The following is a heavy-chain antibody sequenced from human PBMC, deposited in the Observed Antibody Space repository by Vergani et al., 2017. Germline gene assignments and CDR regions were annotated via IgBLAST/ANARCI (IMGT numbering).Heavy chain of an antibody. D-gene: IGHD6-19*01. Sequence: QVQLVQSGAEVKKPGASVKVSCKASGYTFTSYGISWVRQSPGQGLEWMGWISAYNGNTNYAQKLQGRVTMTTDTSTSTAYMELRSLRSDDTAVYYCARVADIAVAGTPYYFDYWGQGTLVTVSS. V-gene: IGHV1-18*01. CDR2: ISAYNGNT. J-gene: IGHJ4*02. CDR3: ARVADIAVAGTPYYFDY. CDR1: GYTFTSYG.